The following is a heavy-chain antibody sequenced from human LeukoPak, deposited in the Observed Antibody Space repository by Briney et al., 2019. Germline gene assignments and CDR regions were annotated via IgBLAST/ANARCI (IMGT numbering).Heavy chain of an antibody. CDR1: GYSISSGYY. CDR3: AREVVVAATRSFPRYYYYYMDV. CDR2: IYYSGST. D-gene: IGHD2-15*01. Sequence: PSETLSLTCAVSGYSISSGYYWGWIRQPPGKGLEWIGSIYYSGSTYYNPSLESRVTISVDTSKNQFSLKLSSVTAADTAVYYCAREVVVAATRSFPRYYYYYMDVWGKGTTVTVSS. V-gene: IGHV4-38-2*02. J-gene: IGHJ6*03.